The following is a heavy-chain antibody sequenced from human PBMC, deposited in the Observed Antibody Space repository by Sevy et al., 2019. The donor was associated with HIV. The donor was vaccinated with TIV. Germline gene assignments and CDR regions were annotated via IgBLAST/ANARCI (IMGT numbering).Heavy chain of an antibody. Sequence: GGSLRLSCAASGFTFRSYVFNWVRQAPGKGLQWISHISTGGAGGATIFYADSVKVRFTNSRDNAKNSVVLQMNSLRAEDTAVYFCATSRRDDCNYYFDYWGHGTLVTVSS. CDR2: ISTGGAGGATI. D-gene: IGHD2-21*02. CDR1: GFTFRSYV. CDR3: ATSRRDDCNYYFDY. J-gene: IGHJ4*01. V-gene: IGHV3-48*03.